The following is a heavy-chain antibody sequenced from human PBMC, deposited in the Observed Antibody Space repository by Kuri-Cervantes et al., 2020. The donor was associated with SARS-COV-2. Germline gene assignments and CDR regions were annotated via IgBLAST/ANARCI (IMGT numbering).Heavy chain of an antibody. J-gene: IGHJ4*02. D-gene: IGHD5-12*01. CDR2: ISTYNGNT. CDR3: ASFRGYDYFGY. Sequence: ASVKVSCKASGYTFTSYGISWVRQAPGQGLVWMGWISTYNGNTKYAQKLQGRVTMTTDTSTSNAYMELRSLRSDDTAVYYCASFRGYDYFGYWGQGTLVTVSS. CDR1: GYTFTSYG. V-gene: IGHV1-18*04.